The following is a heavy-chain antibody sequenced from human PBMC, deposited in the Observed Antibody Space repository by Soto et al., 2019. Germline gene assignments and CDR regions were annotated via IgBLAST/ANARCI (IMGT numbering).Heavy chain of an antibody. CDR2: FDTEDGET. Sequence: ASVKVSCNVSVYTLTELSMHWVRQAPGKGLEWMGGFDTEDGETIYAQKFQGRVTMTEDTSTDTAYMELSSLRSEDTAVYYCATMFQNCTNGVCLYYFDYWGQGTLVPVYS. V-gene: IGHV1-24*01. CDR3: ATMFQNCTNGVCLYYFDY. CDR1: VYTLTELS. J-gene: IGHJ4*02. D-gene: IGHD2-8*01.